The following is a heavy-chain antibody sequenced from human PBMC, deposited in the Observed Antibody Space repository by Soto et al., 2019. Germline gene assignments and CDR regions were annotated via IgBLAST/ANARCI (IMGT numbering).Heavy chain of an antibody. D-gene: IGHD5-18*01. J-gene: IGHJ4*02. CDR3: ARTRGCSYGRTTPYFDY. CDR1: GGSFSDYY. CDR2: INHSGST. Sequence: SETLSLTCVVYGGSFSDYYWSWIRQPPGKGLEWIGEINHSGSTNYNPSLKSRVTISVDTSKNQFSLKLSSVTAADTAVYYCARTRGCSYGRTTPYFDYWGQGTLVTVSS. V-gene: IGHV4-34*01.